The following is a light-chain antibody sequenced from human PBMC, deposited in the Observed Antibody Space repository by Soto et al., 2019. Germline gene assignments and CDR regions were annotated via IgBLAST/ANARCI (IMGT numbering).Light chain of an antibody. CDR1: QSVDSY. J-gene: IGKJ1*01. Sequence: EIVLTQSPATLSLSPGERATLSCRASQSVDSYLAWYQQKVGQAPRLLIYDASNRATGIPDRFSGSGSGTNFTLTISRLEPEDFAVYYCQQYGKLPRTFGQGTKVDIK. V-gene: IGKV3-11*01. CDR2: DAS. CDR3: QQYGKLPRT.